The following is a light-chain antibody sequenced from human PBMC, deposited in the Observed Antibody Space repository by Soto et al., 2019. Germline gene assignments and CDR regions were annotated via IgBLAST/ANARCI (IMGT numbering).Light chain of an antibody. V-gene: IGKV3-15*01. J-gene: IGKJ1*01. Sequence: EIVLTQSPATLSLSPGEIATLSCRASQGVSSYLAWYQQKPGQAPRLLIYGASTRATGIPARFSGSGSGTEFTLTISSLQSEDFAVYYCQQYNDWPRTFGQGTKVDIK. CDR3: QQYNDWPRT. CDR1: QGVSSY. CDR2: GAS.